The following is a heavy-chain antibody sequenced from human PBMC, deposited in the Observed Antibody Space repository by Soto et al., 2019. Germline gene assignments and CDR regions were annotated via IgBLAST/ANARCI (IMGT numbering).Heavy chain of an antibody. CDR3: ARGRGYYRDISGTYSYPYN. CDR1: GYTFTSYA. Sequence: XSVEASCRASGYTFTSYAIRLVRQATGQGLECMGWMHPKSGNTGYSQKFQGRVTMTANTSISTAYMELSSPRPEDTAVYYCARGRGYYRDISGTYSYPYNWGQGTVVTVS. CDR2: MHPKSGNT. J-gene: IGHJ4*02. V-gene: IGHV1-8*01. D-gene: IGHD3-22*01.